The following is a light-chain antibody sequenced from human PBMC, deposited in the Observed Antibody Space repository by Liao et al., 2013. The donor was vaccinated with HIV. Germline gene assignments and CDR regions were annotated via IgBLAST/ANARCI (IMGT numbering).Light chain of an antibody. CDR1: ALPKQY. CDR3: QSADSSGAYPYV. J-gene: IGLJ1*01. CDR2: KDS. V-gene: IGLV3-25*03. Sequence: SYVLTQPPLVSVAPGMTARITCSGDALPKQYGYWYQQKPGQAPVLVIYKDSERPSGIPVRFSGSSSGTTVTLTISGVQAEDEADYYCQSADSSGAYPYVFGTGTKVTVL.